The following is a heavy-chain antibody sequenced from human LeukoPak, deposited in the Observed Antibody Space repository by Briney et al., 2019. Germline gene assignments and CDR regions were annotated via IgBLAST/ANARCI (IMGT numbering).Heavy chain of an antibody. Sequence: PGGSLRLSCAASGFNFNTHGMHWVRQAPGKGLEWVAAIWFDGSVKHYSDAVKGRFTISRDNSLNTLYLQMNSLRVEDTAIYYCAKDTAVQFLEPAFWGQGTLVTVSS. D-gene: IGHD3-3*01. V-gene: IGHV3-33*06. CDR2: IWFDGSVK. J-gene: IGHJ4*02. CDR1: GFNFNTHG. CDR3: AKDTAVQFLEPAF.